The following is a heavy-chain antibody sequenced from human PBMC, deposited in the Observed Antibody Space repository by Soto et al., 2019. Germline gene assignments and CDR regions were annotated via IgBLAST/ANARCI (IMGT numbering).Heavy chain of an antibody. Sequence: SETLSLTCAVYGGSFSGYYWSWIRQPPGKGLEWIGEINHSGSTNYNPSLKSRVTISVDTSKNQFSLKLSSVTAADTAVYYCARVMIFGVVALQTTRRGMDVWGQGTTVTVSS. J-gene: IGHJ6*02. CDR1: GGSFSGYY. V-gene: IGHV4-34*01. D-gene: IGHD3-3*01. CDR3: ARVMIFGVVALQTTRRGMDV. CDR2: INHSGST.